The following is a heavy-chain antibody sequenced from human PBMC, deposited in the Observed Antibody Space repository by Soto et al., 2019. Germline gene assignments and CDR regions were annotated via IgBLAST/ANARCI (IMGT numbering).Heavy chain of an antibody. CDR3: ARGTTVIAYEFAC. V-gene: IGHV3-11*01. Sequence: QVQLVESGGGLVKPEGSLRLSCAASGFTFSDYYMSWIRQAPGKGLEWVSYISSSGYTIYYADSVKGRFTISRDNAKNSMYLQMNSLRVEDTAVYYCARGTTVIAYEFACWGQGTLVTVSS. J-gene: IGHJ4*02. CDR1: GFTFSDYY. CDR2: ISSSGYTI. D-gene: IGHD4-17*01.